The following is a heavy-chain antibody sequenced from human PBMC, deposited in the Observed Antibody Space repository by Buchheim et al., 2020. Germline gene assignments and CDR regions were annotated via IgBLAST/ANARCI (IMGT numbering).Heavy chain of an antibody. CDR3: ARDTLWFGDEGLNWFDP. CDR2: IYYSGST. Sequence: QVQLQESGPGLVKPSETLSLTCTVSGGSVSSGSYYWSWIRQPPGKGLEWIGYIYYSGSTNYNPSLKSRVTISVDTSKNQFSLKLSSVTAADTAVYYCARDTLWFGDEGLNWFDPWGQGTL. CDR1: GGSVSSGSYY. J-gene: IGHJ5*02. D-gene: IGHD3-10*01. V-gene: IGHV4-61*01.